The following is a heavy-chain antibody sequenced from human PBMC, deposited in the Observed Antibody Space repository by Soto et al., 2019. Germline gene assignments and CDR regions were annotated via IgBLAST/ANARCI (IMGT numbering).Heavy chain of an antibody. CDR2: INPSGGST. D-gene: IGHD6-19*01. J-gene: IGHJ6*02. Sequence: GASVKVSCKASGYTFTSYYMHWVRQAPGQGLEWMGIINPSGGSTSYAQKFQGRVTMTRDTSTSTVYMELSSLRSEDTAVYYCARVSQYSSGWDTEIWDHYYGMEVWGQGTTVTVSS. CDR1: GYTFTSYY. CDR3: ARVSQYSSGWDTEIWDHYYGMEV. V-gene: IGHV1-46*01.